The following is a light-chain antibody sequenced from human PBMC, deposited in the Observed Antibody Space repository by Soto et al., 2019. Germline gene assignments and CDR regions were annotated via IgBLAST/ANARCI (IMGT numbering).Light chain of an antibody. Sequence: AIQLTQSPSSLSASVGDRVTITCRASQGISSAFAWYRQRPGKVPKLLIYDVSSLQSGVPPRFSGSGSGTDFTLTISSLQPEDFATYYCHQSETFPLTFGQGTRLEVK. CDR2: DVS. CDR3: HQSETFPLT. V-gene: IGKV1-13*02. CDR1: QGISSA. J-gene: IGKJ5*01.